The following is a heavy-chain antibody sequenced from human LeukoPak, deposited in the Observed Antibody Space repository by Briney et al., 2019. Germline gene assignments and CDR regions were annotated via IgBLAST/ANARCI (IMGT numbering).Heavy chain of an antibody. Sequence: SETLSLTCTVSGYSISSIHCWSWIRQPPGKGLEWIGYIYYSGSTNYNPSLKSRVTISVDTSKNQFSLKLSSVTAADTAVYYCARDLSYYDILTGYSTARGYFDLWGRGTLVTVSS. D-gene: IGHD3-9*01. V-gene: IGHV4-59*11. CDR3: ARDLSYYDILTGYSTARGYFDL. CDR2: IYYSGST. J-gene: IGHJ2*01. CDR1: GYSISSIHC.